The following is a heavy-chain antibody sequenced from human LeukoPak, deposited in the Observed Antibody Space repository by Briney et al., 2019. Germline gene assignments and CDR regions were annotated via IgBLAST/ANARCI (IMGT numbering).Heavy chain of an antibody. V-gene: IGHV1-8*03. CDR3: ARKGPAAYNYYYMDV. J-gene: IGHJ6*03. CDR1: GYTFTSYD. D-gene: IGHD2-2*01. CDR2: MNPNSGNT. Sequence: GASVKVSCKASGYTFTSYDINWVRQATGQGLEWMGWMNPNSGNTGYAQKFQGRVTITRNTSIFTAYMELTSLTSEDTAVYCCARKGPAAYNYYYMDVWGKGTTVTVSS.